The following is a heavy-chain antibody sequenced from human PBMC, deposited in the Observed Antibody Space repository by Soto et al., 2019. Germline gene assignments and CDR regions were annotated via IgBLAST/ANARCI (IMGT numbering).Heavy chain of an antibody. J-gene: IGHJ4*02. D-gene: IGHD7-27*01. CDR1: GGSISSYY. CDR2: FFYSGST. V-gene: IGHV4-59*13. Sequence: QVKLQESGPGLVKPSETLSLTCTVSGGSISSYYWSWIRQPPGKGLEWVAYFFYSGSTYYNPSLKSRVTTSVDTSKKQFPLRLSSVIAADTAVYYCARGTGDLHFDSWGQGTLVTVSS. CDR3: ARGTGDLHFDS.